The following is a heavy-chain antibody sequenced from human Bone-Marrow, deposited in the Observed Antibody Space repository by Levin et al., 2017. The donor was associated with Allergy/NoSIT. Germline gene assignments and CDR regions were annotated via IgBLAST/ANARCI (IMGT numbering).Heavy chain of an antibody. CDR2: ISSSGSSR. J-gene: IGHJ5*02. CDR1: GFNFNSDE. V-gene: IGHV3-48*03. D-gene: IGHD3-3*01. Sequence: GGSLRLSCAASGFNFNSDEMNWVRQAPGKGLEWISYISSSGSSRHFADSVKGRFSMSRDNAKNSLDLQMDNLRVEDTGVYYCAREYTDFGSLTWFDPWGQGALVIVSS. CDR3: AREYTDFGSLTWFDP.